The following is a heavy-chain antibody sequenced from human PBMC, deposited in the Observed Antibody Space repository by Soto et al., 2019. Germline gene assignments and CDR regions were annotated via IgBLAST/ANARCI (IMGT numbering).Heavy chain of an antibody. V-gene: IGHV4-30-4*01. Sequence: QPPGKGVEWIGYIYYSGSTYYNPSLKSRVTISVDTSKNQFSLKLSSVTAADTAVYYCASDPSHHCPYDYWGQGTLVTVSS. CDR3: ASDPSHHCPYDY. CDR2: IYYSGST. J-gene: IGHJ4*02. D-gene: IGHD2-15*01.